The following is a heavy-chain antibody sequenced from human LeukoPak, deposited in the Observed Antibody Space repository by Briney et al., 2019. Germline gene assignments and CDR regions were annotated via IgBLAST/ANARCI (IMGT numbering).Heavy chain of an antibody. CDR1: GGSFSGYY. CDR2: INHSGST. Sequence: PSETLSLTCAVYGGSFSGYYWSWIRQPPGKGLEWIGEINHSGSTNYNPSLKSRVTISVDTSKNQFSLKLSSVTAADTAVYYCASGSPHGRGDYWGQGTLVTVSS. D-gene: IGHD3-10*01. CDR3: ASGSPHGRGDY. V-gene: IGHV4-34*01. J-gene: IGHJ4*02.